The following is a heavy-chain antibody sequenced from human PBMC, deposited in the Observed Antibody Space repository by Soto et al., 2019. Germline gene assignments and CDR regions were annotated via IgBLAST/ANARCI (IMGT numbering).Heavy chain of an antibody. CDR1: GGSISSYY. CDR2: IYYSGST. V-gene: IGHV4-59*01. CDR3: ASSRAYYYYYYMDV. Sequence: PSETLSLTCTVSGGSISSYYWSWIRQPPGKGPEWIRYIYYSGSTNYNPSLKSRVTISVDTSKNQFSLKLSSVTAADTAVYYCASSRAYYYYYYMDVWGKGTTVTVSS. J-gene: IGHJ6*03.